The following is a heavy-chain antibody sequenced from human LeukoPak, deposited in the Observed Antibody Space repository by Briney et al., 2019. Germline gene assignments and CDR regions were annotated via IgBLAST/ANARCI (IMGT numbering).Heavy chain of an antibody. Sequence: SETLSLTCAVDGGSFSGYYWTWIRQPPRKGLEWIGEINHSGSTNYNPSLKSRVTISADTSRNHFSLNLSSVTDADTAVYYCARGRSGSSSGWPKRYYFDYWGQGTLVTVSS. CDR3: ARGRSGSSSGWPKRYYFDY. CDR2: INHSGST. CDR1: GGSFSGYY. V-gene: IGHV4-34*01. D-gene: IGHD6-19*01. J-gene: IGHJ4*02.